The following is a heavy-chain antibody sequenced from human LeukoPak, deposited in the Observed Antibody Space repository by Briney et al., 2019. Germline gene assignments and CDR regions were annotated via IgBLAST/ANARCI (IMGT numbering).Heavy chain of an antibody. V-gene: IGHV1-24*01. D-gene: IGHD1-1*01. CDR1: GYTLTELS. CDR2: YDPEEGGI. J-gene: IGHJ5*02. CDR3: ARDSAGWNPTGWFDP. Sequence: ASVKVSCKVSGYTLTELSMHWVRQAPGKGLEWMGGYDPEEGGIIYAQKFLDRVTMTEDTSTTTAYMEVSSLRSEDTAVYYCARDSAGWNPTGWFDPWGQGTLVTVSS.